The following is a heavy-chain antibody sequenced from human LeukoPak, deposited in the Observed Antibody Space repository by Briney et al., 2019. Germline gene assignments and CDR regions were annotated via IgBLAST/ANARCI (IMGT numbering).Heavy chain of an antibody. Sequence: PSETLSLTCTVSGGSISSYYWSWIRQPPGKGLEWIGYIYYSGSTNYNPSLKSRVTISVDTSKNQFSLKLSSVTAADTAVYYCARERRGYSGYDSLSFDYWGQGTLVTVSS. J-gene: IGHJ4*02. CDR3: ARERRGYSGYDSLSFDY. CDR2: IYYSGST. CDR1: GGSISSYY. V-gene: IGHV4-59*01. D-gene: IGHD5-12*01.